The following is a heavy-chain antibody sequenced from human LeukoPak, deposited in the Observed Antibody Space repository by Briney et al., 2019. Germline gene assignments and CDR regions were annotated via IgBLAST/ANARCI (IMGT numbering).Heavy chain of an antibody. V-gene: IGHV4-4*07. J-gene: IGHJ4*02. Sequence: SETLSLTCTVSGGSISSYYWSWTRQPAGKGLEWIGRIYTSGSTNYNPSLKSRVTMSVDTSKNQFSLKLSSVTAADTAVYYCARGRRYSSSCDYWGQGTLVTVSS. CDR1: GGSISSYY. D-gene: IGHD6-13*01. CDR3: ARGRRYSSSCDY. CDR2: IYTSGST.